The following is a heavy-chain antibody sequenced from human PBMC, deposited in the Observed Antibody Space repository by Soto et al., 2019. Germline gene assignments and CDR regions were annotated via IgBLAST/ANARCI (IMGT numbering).Heavy chain of an antibody. CDR3: AREGGYCTSPICYKFGLDI. V-gene: IGHV3-48*03. Sequence: GGSLRLSCEAFRFTFSSYDMIWVRQAPGKGLEWVSSIRSSGRTMYYADSVEGRFTVSRDNAKNLLYLQMNGLRAEDTAVYYCAREGGYCTSPICYKFGLDIWGQGTTVTVSS. CDR1: RFTFSSYD. D-gene: IGHD2-2*02. CDR2: IRSSGRTM. J-gene: IGHJ6*02.